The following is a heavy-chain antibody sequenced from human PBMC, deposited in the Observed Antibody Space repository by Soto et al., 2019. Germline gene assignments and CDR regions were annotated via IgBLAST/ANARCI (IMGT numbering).Heavy chain of an antibody. CDR3: ARAPVGSHYDTSRLRYSDS. CDR1: GSTFSSYA. J-gene: IGHJ4*02. CDR2: ITPIFGTA. D-gene: IGHD3-22*01. Sequence: ASVQVSCKASGSTFSSYAFSWVRQAPGQGLEWMGGITPIFGTANYAEKFQGRVTITADESTNTVYMELSSLRSEDTAVYYCARAPVGSHYDTSRLRYSDSWGQGPLVTVS. V-gene: IGHV1-69*13.